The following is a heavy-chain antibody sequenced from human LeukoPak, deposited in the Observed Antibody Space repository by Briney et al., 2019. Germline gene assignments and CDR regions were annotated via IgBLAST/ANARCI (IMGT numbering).Heavy chain of an antibody. Sequence: GASVKVSCKASGYTFTSYDINWVRQATGQGLEWMGWMSPNSGNTGYAQKFQGRVTMTRNTSITTAYMELSSLRSEDTAVYYCARPRSGSYYPSFDSWGQGTLDTVSS. D-gene: IGHD3-10*01. CDR1: GYTFTSYD. J-gene: IGHJ4*02. CDR3: ARPRSGSYYPSFDS. CDR2: MSPNSGNT. V-gene: IGHV1-8*01.